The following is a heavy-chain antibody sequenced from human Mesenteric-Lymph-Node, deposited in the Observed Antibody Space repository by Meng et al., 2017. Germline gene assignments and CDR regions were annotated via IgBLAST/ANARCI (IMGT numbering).Heavy chain of an antibody. CDR2: IYYSGST. D-gene: IGHD3-16*02. CDR3: ARDLFGWGSYRPEPY. CDR1: GGSISSSSYY. V-gene: IGHV4-39*07. J-gene: IGHJ4*02. Sequence: SETLSLTCTVSGGSISSSSYYWGWIRQPPGKGLEWIGSIYYSGSTYYNPSLKSRVTISVDTSKNQFSLKLSSVTAADTAVYYCARDLFGWGSYRPEPYWGQGMLVTVSS.